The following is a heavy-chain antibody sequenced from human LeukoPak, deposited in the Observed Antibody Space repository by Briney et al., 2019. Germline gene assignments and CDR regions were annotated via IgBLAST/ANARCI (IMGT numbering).Heavy chain of an antibody. J-gene: IGHJ6*03. CDR2: IYTSGST. V-gene: IGHV4-61*02. CDR3: ARDTSSTSRRPPGYMDV. CDR1: GGSISSGSYY. Sequence: SETLSLTCTVSGGSISSGSYYWSWIRQPAGKGLEWIGRIYTSGSTNYNPSLKSRVTISVDTSKNQFSLKLSSVTAADTAVYYCARDTSSTSRRPPGYMDVWGKGTTVTVSS. D-gene: IGHD2/OR15-2a*01.